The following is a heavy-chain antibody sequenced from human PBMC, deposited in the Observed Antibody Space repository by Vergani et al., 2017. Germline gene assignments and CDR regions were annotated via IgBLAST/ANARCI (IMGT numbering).Heavy chain of an antibody. CDR1: GFTFSGSA. Sequence: EVQLVESGGGLVQPGGSLTLSCAASGFTFSGSAMHWVRQTSGKGLEWIGRIRDKTYNYATAYAVSVKGRFIISRDDSKKTAYLQMNRLKTEDTAVYYCTXPTKWELRYYFDYWGQGTLVTVSS. CDR3: TXPTKWELRYYFDY. D-gene: IGHD3-9*01. J-gene: IGHJ4*02. V-gene: IGHV3-73*02. CDR2: IRDKTYNYAT.